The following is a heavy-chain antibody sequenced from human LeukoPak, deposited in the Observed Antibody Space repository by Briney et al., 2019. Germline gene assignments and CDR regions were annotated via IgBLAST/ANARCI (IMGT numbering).Heavy chain of an antibody. D-gene: IGHD6-19*01. V-gene: IGHV1-69*05. CDR1: GGIFSSYA. CDR2: IIPIFGTA. J-gene: IGHJ5*02. Sequence: ASVKVSCKASGGIFSSYAISWVRQAPGQGLEWMGGIIPIFGTANYAQKFQGRVTITTDESTSTAYMELSSLRSEDTAVYCCARDRRAVAGGANQTAGFDPWGQGTLVTVSS. CDR3: ARDRRAVAGGANQTAGFDP.